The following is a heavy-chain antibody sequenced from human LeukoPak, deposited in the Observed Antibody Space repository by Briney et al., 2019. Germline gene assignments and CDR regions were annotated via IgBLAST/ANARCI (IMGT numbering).Heavy chain of an antibody. D-gene: IGHD3-16*02. Sequence: GRSLRLSCAASGFTFSSYGMHWVRQAPGKGLEWVAVISRDGRNKYYADSVRGRFTISRDNSKSTLYLQMNSLRAEDTAVYYCARDVSPIADYCFDYWGQGTLVTVSS. CDR3: ARDVSPIADYCFDY. V-gene: IGHV3-30*03. J-gene: IGHJ4*02. CDR1: GFTFSSYG. CDR2: ISRDGRNK.